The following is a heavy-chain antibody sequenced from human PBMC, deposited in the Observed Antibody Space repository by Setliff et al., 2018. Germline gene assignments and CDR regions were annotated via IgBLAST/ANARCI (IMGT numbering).Heavy chain of an antibody. D-gene: IGHD2-15*01. V-gene: IGHV5-51*01. CDR3: ARRAAAHDWFDP. Sequence: GESLKISCEVSGNGFTDLWIAWVRQMPGEGLEWMGIIYPGDTETRYSPSFQGEVTISADKSTSTAYLQCSSLKASDSAKYYCARRAAAHDWFDPWGQGTLVTVSS. CDR1: GNGFTDLW. J-gene: IGHJ5*02. CDR2: IYPGDTET.